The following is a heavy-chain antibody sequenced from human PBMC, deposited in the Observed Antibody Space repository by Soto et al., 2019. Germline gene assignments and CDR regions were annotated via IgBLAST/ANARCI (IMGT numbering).Heavy chain of an antibody. CDR2: VSRAGTYT. J-gene: IGHJ5*02. CDR1: GFTFSSYA. CDR3: VKYTVTEDLGES. V-gene: IGHV3-23*01. D-gene: IGHD3-16*01. Sequence: EVQLLESGGDVVRPGGSLRLSCAASGFTFSSYAMGWVRQAPGKGLEWVAGVSRAGTYTFYADSVRGRFSISRDNSRDTVDLYINARRGDDTAVYFCVKYTVTEDLGESWGQGTLVSVSS.